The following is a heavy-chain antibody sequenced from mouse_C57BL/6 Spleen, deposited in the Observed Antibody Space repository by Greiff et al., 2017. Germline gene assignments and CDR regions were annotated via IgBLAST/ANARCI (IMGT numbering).Heavy chain of an antibody. CDR1: GYTFTSYW. D-gene: IGHD1-1*02. CDR3: ARRENYGTLFAY. CDR2: IDPSDSYT. V-gene: IGHV1-69*01. J-gene: IGHJ3*01. Sequence: VQLQQPGAELVMPGASVKLSCKASGYTFTSYWMHWVKQRPGQGLEWIGEIDPSDSYTNYNQKFKGKSTLTVDKSSSTAYMQLSSLTSEDSAVYYCARRENYGTLFAYGGQGTLVTVSA.